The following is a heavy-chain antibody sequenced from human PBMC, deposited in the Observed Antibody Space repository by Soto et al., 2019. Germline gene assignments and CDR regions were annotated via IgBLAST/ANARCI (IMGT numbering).Heavy chain of an antibody. J-gene: IGHJ6*02. CDR2: VYSTGGT. D-gene: IGHD1-26*01. V-gene: IGHV4-4*07. Sequence: QVQLHESGPGLVKPSETLSLTCNVSGDSIGRYYWRWIRQSAGKGLEWIGRVYSTGGTAYNPALKGRVTISLDRSNNLVSLEMNSVTAADSSVYFCARVRSGTGLDIWGRGTRVTVSS. CDR1: GDSIGRYY. CDR3: ARVRSGTGLDI.